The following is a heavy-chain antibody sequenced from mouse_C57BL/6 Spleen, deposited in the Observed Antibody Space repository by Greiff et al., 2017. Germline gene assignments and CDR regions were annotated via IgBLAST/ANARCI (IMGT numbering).Heavy chain of an antibody. V-gene: IGHV1-39*01. CDR3: ARPCDGDYWAMDY. J-gene: IGHJ4*01. CDR1: GYPFTDYN. D-gene: IGHD1-1*01. CDR2: IYPNYGTT. Sequence: EVQLQQSGPELVTPGASVKISCKASGYPFTDYNMNWVKQSNGKSLEWIGVIYPNYGTTSYNQKFKGKATLTVDQSSSTAYMQLNSLTSEDSAVYYCARPCDGDYWAMDYWGQGTSVTVSS.